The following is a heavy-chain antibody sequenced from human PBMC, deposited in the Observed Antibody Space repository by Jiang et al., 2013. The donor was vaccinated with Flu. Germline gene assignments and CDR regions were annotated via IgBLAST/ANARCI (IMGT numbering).Heavy chain of an antibody. V-gene: IGHV7-4-1*02. CDR2: INTNTGNP. Sequence: SGAEVKKPGSSVKVSCKASGYTFTSYAMNWVRQAPGQGLEWMGWINTNTGNPTYAQGFTGRFVFSLDTSVSTAYLQISSLKAEDTAVYYCVTGLSDAFASRGNYYYGMDVWGQGTTVTVSS. CDR3: VTGLSDAFASRGNYYYGMDV. J-gene: IGHJ6*02. CDR1: GYTFTSYA. D-gene: IGHD2-8*02.